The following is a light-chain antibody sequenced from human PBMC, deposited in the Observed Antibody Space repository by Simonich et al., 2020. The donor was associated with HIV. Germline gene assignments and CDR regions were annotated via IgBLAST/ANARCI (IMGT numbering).Light chain of an antibody. V-gene: IGKV4-1*01. CDR3: QQYYSTHWT. CDR2: WAS. CDR1: QSVLYSSNNKKY. J-gene: IGKJ1*01. Sequence: DIVMTQYPDYLAVSLGERATINCKSSQSVLYSSNNKKYLAWYQQKPGQPPKLLIYWASTRESGVPDRFSGSGSGTDFTLTISSLQAEDVAVYYCQQYYSTHWTFGQGTKVEIK.